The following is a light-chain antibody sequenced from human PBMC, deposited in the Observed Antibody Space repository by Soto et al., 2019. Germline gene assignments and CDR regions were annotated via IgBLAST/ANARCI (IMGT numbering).Light chain of an antibody. J-gene: IGKJ1*01. CDR1: QSISVW. CDR3: QQYNSYSQT. Sequence: DIQMTQSPSTLSASVGDRVTITCRASQSISVWLAWYQQKPGKAPKLLIYKGSTLESGVPSRFSGSGSGTEFTLTISRLQPDDFATYYCQQYNSYSQTFGQGTKVEIK. CDR2: KGS. V-gene: IGKV1-5*03.